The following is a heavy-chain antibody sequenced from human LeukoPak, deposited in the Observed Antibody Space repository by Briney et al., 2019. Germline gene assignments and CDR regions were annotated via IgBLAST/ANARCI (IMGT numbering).Heavy chain of an antibody. CDR1: GGSFSGYY. CDR2: INHSGST. J-gene: IGHJ4*02. Sequence: SETLSLTCAVYGGSFSGYYWSWIRQPPGKGLEWIGEINHSGSTNYNPSLKSRVTISVDTSKNQFSLKLSSVTAADTAVYYCAGYDILTGSYDYWGQGTLVTGSS. D-gene: IGHD3-9*01. V-gene: IGHV4-34*01. CDR3: AGYDILTGSYDY.